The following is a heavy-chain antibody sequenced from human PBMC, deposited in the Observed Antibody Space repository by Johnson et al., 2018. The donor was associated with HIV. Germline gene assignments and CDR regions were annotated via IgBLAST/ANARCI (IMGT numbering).Heavy chain of an antibody. D-gene: IGHD2-21*02. J-gene: IGHJ3*02. CDR2: ISGSAGIT. Sequence: MLLVESGGGLVQPGGSLRLSCAASGFTFSSYAMSWVRQAPGKGLEWVSAISGSAGITYYADSVEGRFTISRDNSRNTLYLQMNSLRTEDTAVYYCAKVRCGGDCLDAFDIWGQGTMVTVSS. CDR1: GFTFSSYA. V-gene: IGHV3-23*04. CDR3: AKVRCGGDCLDAFDI.